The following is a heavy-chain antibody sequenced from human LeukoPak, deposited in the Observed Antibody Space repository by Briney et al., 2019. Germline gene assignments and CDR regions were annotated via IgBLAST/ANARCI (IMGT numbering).Heavy chain of an antibody. D-gene: IGHD5-18*01. CDR2: INHSGST. Sequence: SETLSLTCAVYGGSFSGYYWSWIRQPPGKGLEGIGEINHSGSTNYNPSLKSRVTISVDTSKNQFSLKLSSVTAADTAVYYCARGYSYGYYYYYYMDVWGKGTTVTVSS. J-gene: IGHJ6*03. CDR1: GGSFSGYY. V-gene: IGHV4-34*01. CDR3: ARGYSYGYYYYYYMDV.